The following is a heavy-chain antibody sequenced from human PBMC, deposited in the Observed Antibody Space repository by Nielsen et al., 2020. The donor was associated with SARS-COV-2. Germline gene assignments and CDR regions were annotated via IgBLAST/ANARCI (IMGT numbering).Heavy chain of an antibody. D-gene: IGHD6-6*01. Sequence: WIRQPPGKGLEYISYISGGSSYTKYADSVQGRFTVSRDNAENSLYLQMNSLRAEDTAVYYCAKAMYSSSSNRLSEYFDYWGQGTLVTVSS. J-gene: IGHJ4*02. CDR2: ISGGSSYT. V-gene: IGHV3-11*05. CDR3: AKAMYSSSSNRLSEYFDY.